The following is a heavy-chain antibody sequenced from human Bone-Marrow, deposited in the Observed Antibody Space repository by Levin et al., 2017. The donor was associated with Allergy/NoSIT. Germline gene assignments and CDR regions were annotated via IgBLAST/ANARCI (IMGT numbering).Heavy chain of an antibody. CDR3: ARGQLLWFGEFVLDY. V-gene: IGHV4-34*01. D-gene: IGHD3-10*01. Sequence: SETLSLTCAVYGGSFSGYYWSWIRQPPGKGLEWIGEINHSGSTNYNPSLKSRVTISVDTSKNQFSLKLSSVTAADTAVYYCARGQLLWFGEFVLDYWGQGTLVTVSS. CDR1: GGSFSGYY. J-gene: IGHJ4*02. CDR2: INHSGST.